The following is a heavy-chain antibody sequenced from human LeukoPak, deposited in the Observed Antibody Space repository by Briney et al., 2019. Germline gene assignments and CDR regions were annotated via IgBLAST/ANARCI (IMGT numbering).Heavy chain of an antibody. Sequence: GGSLRLSCAASGFTFSSYSMNWVRQAPGKGLEWVSSISSSSGYIYYADSVKGRFTISRDNAKNSLYLQMNSLRAEDTAVYYCARNSGYELWGQGTLVTVSS. V-gene: IGHV3-21*01. CDR2: ISSSSGYI. CDR3: ARNSGYEL. J-gene: IGHJ4*02. D-gene: IGHD5-12*01. CDR1: GFTFSSYS.